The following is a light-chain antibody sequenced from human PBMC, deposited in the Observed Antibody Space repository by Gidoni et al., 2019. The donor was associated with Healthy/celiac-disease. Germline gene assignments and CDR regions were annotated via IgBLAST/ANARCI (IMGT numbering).Light chain of an antibody. CDR3: AAWDDSLNGWV. CDR1: SSNIGSNT. CDR2: SNN. Sequence: QSVPTQPPSASGPPGHRVTISSSGSSSNIGSNTVNWYQQLPGTAPKLLIYSNNPRPSGVPDRFSGSKSGTSASLAISGLQSEDEADYYCAAWDDSLNGWVFGGGTKLTVL. V-gene: IGLV1-44*01. J-gene: IGLJ3*02.